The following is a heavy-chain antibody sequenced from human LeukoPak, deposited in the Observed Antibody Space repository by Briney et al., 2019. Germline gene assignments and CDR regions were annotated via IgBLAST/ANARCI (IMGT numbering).Heavy chain of an antibody. CDR3: ARHRGCSGGNCYRHFDS. CDR1: GGSISNSYYY. D-gene: IGHD2-15*01. V-gene: IGHV4-39*01. J-gene: IGHJ4*02. Sequence: PSETLSLTCTVSGGSISNSYYYWGWIRQPPGKGLEWIGSIYYSGSTYYNPSLKSRVTISVDTSKSQFSLKVTSVTAADTGVYYCARHRGCSGGNCYRHFDSWGPGTLVTVSS. CDR2: IYYSGST.